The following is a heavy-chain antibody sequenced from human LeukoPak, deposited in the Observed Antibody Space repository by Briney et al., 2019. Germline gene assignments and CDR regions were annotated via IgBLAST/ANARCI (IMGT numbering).Heavy chain of an antibody. Sequence: GASVKVSCTASGYTFTGYAMNWVRQAPGQGLEWMGWINTNTGNPTYAQGFTGRFVFSLDTSVSTAYLQISSLKAEDTAAYYCARERGSDGWQTNDYWGQGTLVTVSS. CDR2: INTNTGNP. CDR3: ARERGSDGWQTNDY. J-gene: IGHJ4*02. D-gene: IGHD6-19*01. CDR1: GYTFTGYA. V-gene: IGHV7-4-1*02.